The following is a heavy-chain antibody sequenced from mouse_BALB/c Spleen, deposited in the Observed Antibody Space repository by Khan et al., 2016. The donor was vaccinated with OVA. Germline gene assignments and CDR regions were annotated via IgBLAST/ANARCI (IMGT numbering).Heavy chain of an antibody. V-gene: IGHV1S81*02. CDR3: ARLLINFDY. Sequence: QVHVKQSGAELVNPGASVNLSCKASGYTLTSYWMHWVKQRPGQGLEWIGEINPSNGRTNYNEKFKSKATLTGDKSSSTAYMQLSSPTSEDSAVYYCARLLINFDYWGQGTTLTVSS. CDR1: GYTLTSYW. CDR2: INPSNGRT. J-gene: IGHJ2*01. D-gene: IGHD2-1*01.